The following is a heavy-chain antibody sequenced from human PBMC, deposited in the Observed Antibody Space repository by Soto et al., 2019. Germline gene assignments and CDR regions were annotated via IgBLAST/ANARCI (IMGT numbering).Heavy chain of an antibody. J-gene: IGHJ3*02. CDR2: ISGSGGST. V-gene: IGHV3-23*01. D-gene: IGHD2-15*01. Sequence: ESGGGLVQPGGSLRLSCAASGFTFSSYAMSWVRQAPGKGLEWVSAISGSGGSTYYADSVKGRFTISRDNSKNTLYLQMNSLRAEDTAVYYCARDLGYCSGGSCYFGAFDIWGQGTMVTVSS. CDR3: ARDLGYCSGGSCYFGAFDI. CDR1: GFTFSSYA.